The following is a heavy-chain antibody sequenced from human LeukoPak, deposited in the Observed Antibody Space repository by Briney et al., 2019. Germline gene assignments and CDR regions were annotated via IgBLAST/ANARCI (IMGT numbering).Heavy chain of an antibody. CDR1: GGSISSYY. CDR2: IYYSGST. J-gene: IGHJ4*02. D-gene: IGHD6-13*01. CDR3: ARLLSTSSSWYLGYFDY. Sequence: SETLSLTCTVPGGSISSYYWSWIRQPPGKGLEWIGYIYYSGSTNYNPSLKSRVTISVDTSKNQFSLKLSSVTAADTAVYYCARLLSTSSSWYLGYFDYWGQGTLVTVSS. V-gene: IGHV4-59*08.